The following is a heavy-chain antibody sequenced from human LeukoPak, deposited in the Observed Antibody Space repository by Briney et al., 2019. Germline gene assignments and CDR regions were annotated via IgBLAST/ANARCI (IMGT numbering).Heavy chain of an antibody. V-gene: IGHV3-11*01. Sequence: PGGSLRLSCAASGMGFSDFYMSWMRQAPGKGLEWISFISSNGNIIHYADSAKGRFTISRDNAKNSLYLHMDSLRVEDTATYYCASRGRAYNFWGPRTAVTVSS. CDR3: ASRGRAYNF. D-gene: IGHD2-15*01. CDR1: GMGFSDFY. CDR2: ISSNGNII. J-gene: IGHJ4*02.